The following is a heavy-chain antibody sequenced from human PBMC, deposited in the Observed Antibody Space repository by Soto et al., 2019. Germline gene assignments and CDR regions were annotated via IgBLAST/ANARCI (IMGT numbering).Heavy chain of an antibody. CDR3: ARGGDAFVSSTLWGADKDYGMDV. V-gene: IGHV1-2*04. Sequence: QVQLIQSGAEVKKPGASVKVSCKASGYTFTGHYIHWVRQAPGQGLEWIGWINPNSVGTNLAQKFQGWVTMTRDTSVRTAYTEVIRLRSDETAMSCCARGGDAFVSSTLWGADKDYGMDVWGQGPTVAVPS. CDR1: GYTFTGHY. CDR2: INPNSVGT. D-gene: IGHD2-21*02. J-gene: IGHJ6*02.